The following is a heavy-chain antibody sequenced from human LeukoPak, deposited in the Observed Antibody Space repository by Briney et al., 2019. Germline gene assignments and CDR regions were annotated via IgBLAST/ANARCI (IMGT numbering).Heavy chain of an antibody. CDR2: ISSSSSYI. J-gene: IGHJ3*02. Sequence: GGSLRLSCAASGFTFSSYSMNWVRQDPGKGLEWVSSISSSSSYIYYADSVKGRFTISRDNAKNSLYPQMNSLRAEDTAVYYCASPAFVRYYDSSGYDAFDIWGQGTMVTVSS. CDR1: GFTFSSYS. V-gene: IGHV3-21*01. CDR3: ASPAFVRYYDSSGYDAFDI. D-gene: IGHD3-22*01.